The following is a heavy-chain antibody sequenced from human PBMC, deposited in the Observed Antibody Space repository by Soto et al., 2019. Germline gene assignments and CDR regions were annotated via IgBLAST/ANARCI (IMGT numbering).Heavy chain of an antibody. CDR2: INGGNGYT. V-gene: IGHV1-3*01. Sequence: GASVKVSCKASGYTFSSTAIHWVRQAPVQEHEWMGWINGGNGYTKYSQNFQDRVTLTRGTSASTTYMELSSLRSEDTAIFYCARATYTSGASPTFAMDVWGQGTTVTVSS. D-gene: IGHD3-10*01. CDR1: GYTFSSTA. CDR3: ARATYTSGASPTFAMDV. J-gene: IGHJ6*02.